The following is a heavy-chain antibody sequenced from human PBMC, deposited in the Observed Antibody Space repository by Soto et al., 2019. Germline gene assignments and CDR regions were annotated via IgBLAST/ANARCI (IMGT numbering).Heavy chain of an antibody. J-gene: IGHJ6*02. CDR2: ISAYNGNT. CDR3: ARDRVRMTTVTSYYYYGMDV. CDR1: GYTFTSYV. V-gene: IGHV1-18*01. D-gene: IGHD4-17*01. Sequence: SGKVSCKASGYTFTSYVISWVRQAPGQGLEWMGWISAYNGNTNYAQKLQGRVTMTTDTSTSTAYMELRSLRSDDTAMYYCARDRVRMTTVTSYYYYGMDVWGQGTTATDSS.